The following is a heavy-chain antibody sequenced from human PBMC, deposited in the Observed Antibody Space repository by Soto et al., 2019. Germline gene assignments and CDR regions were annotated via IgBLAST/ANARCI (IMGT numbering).Heavy chain of an antibody. CDR1: GFTLSMSA. Sequence: GGSLRLSCASSGFTLSMSAVNWVRQAPGKGLEWVSYISDSGDRTYYADSVKGRFTISRDRSKNTVSLQMDSLRAEDTAVYYCAKDRGIIVKAGDAFDVWGQGTKVTVSS. J-gene: IGHJ3*01. CDR2: ISDSGDRT. CDR3: AKDRGIIVKAGDAFDV. D-gene: IGHD3-16*02. V-gene: IGHV3-23*01.